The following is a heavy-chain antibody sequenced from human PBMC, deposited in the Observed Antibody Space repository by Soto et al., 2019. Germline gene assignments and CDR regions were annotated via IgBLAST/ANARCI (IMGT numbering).Heavy chain of an antibody. CDR3: ATRDSYYGMDF. Sequence: SETLSLTSGVYGGAFSCYHWSWIRQAPGKGLEWIGENNQSGSTNYSPSLKSRVTMSVDTSKKQFSLKLSSVTAADTALYYCATRDSYYGMDFWGQGTPVTVSS. V-gene: IGHV4-34*01. CDR1: GGAFSCYH. J-gene: IGHJ6*02. CDR2: NNQSGST.